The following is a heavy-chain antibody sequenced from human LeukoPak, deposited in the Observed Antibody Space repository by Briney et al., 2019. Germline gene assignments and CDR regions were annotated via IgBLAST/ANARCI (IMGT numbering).Heavy chain of an antibody. CDR1: GFTFTNAW. V-gene: IGHV3-15*01. J-gene: IGHJ4*02. CDR3: ATYMVRGGDPRY. Sequence: AGGSLRLSCAASGFTFTNAWMTWVRQAPGKGLEWVARIKTKSDGGTTDYAAAVKGRFTISRDDSKNTLSLRMNSLKTEDTAVYYCATYMVRGGDPRYWGQGTLVTVSS. D-gene: IGHD3-10*01. CDR2: IKTKSDGGTT.